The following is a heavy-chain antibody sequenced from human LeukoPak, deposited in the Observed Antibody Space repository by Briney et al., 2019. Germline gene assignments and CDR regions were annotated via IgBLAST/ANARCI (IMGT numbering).Heavy chain of an antibody. V-gene: IGHV4-59*08. CDR3: VLAPNSNWFDF. Sequence: SETLSLTCSVSGDSVSDFYWNWIRQSPEKGLEWIGNIHYSGSSVYNPSLRSRVSMSIDRSLKQFFLKLTSVTAADTAVYYCVLAPNSNWFDFWGQGILVTVSS. J-gene: IGHJ4*02. CDR1: GDSVSDFY. CDR2: IHYSGSS. D-gene: IGHD2-8*01.